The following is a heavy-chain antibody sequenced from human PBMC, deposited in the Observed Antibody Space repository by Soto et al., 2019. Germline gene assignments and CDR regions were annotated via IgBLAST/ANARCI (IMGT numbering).Heavy chain of an antibody. CDR2: ISHDGSKK. J-gene: IGHJ4*02. CDR3: AKDSSIHPFDY. CDR1: GFTFSTYV. V-gene: IGHV3-30*18. Sequence: QVQLVESGGGVVQPGTSLRLSCAASGFTFSTYVMHWVRQAPGKGLEWVSFISHDGSKKQCADSVKGRFSISRDNSKNILYLKMDSLRLEDTAVYYCAKDSSIHPFDYWGQGALVAVSS. D-gene: IGHD2-2*01.